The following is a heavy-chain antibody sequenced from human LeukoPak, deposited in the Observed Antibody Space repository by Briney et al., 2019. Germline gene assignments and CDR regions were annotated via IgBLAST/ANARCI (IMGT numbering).Heavy chain of an antibody. J-gene: IGHJ6*03. V-gene: IGHV3-23*01. CDR1: GFTFSNHG. CDR2: VSPPGGGT. Sequence: GGSLRLSCAASGFTFSNHGMNWVRQAPGKGLEWLSGVSPPGGGTYYADSVKSRFTISRDDSKNTLSLQMNSLRVEDTAVYYCASRPLSSSWYYYYYYMDVWGKGTTVTISS. D-gene: IGHD6-13*01. CDR3: ASRPLSSSWYYYYYYMDV.